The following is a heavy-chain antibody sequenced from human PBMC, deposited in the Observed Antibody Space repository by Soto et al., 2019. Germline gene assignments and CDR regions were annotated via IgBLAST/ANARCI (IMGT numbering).Heavy chain of an antibody. Sequence: SETLSLTCAVYGGSFSGYYWSWIRQPPGKGLEWIGYIYYSGSTYYNSSLKSRVTMSVDTSKNQFSLKLSSVTAVDTAVYYCARRDRSGYSYWLDTWGQGTLVTVSS. CDR2: IYYSGST. J-gene: IGHJ5*02. CDR3: ARRDRSGYSYWLDT. V-gene: IGHV4-34*10. CDR1: GGSFSGYY. D-gene: IGHD3-22*01.